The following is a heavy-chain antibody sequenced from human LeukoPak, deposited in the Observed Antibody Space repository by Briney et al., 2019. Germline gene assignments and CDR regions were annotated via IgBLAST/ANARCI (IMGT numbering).Heavy chain of an antibody. CDR2: IYYSGST. D-gene: IGHD3-22*01. CDR3: ARGSRLGWFDP. J-gene: IGHJ5*02. V-gene: IGHV4-59*01. CDR1: GGSISSYY. Sequence: PSETLSLTCTVSGGSISSYYWSWIRQPPGKGLEWIGYIYYSGSTNYNPSLKSRVTISVDTSKNQFSLKLSSVTAADTAVYYCARGSRLGWFDPWGQGTLVTVSS.